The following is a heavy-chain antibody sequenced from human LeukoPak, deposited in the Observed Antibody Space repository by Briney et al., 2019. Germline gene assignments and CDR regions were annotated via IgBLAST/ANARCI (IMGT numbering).Heavy chain of an antibody. J-gene: IGHJ4*02. Sequence: QGGGSLRLSCAASGFTFSSYSMSWVRQAPGKELEWVAAISGSGCSTYYADSVQGRLTISRDNSKNTLYLQMNSLRAEDTAVYYCARGQSGFGELLDWGQGTLVTVSS. CDR3: ARGQSGFGELLD. CDR1: GFTFSSYS. CDR2: ISGSGCST. D-gene: IGHD3-10*01. V-gene: IGHV3-23*01.